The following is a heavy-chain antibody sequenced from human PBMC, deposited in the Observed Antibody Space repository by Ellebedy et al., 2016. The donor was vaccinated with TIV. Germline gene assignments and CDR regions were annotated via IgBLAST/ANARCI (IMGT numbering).Heavy chain of an antibody. D-gene: IGHD5-18*01. CDR1: GFTFSHYW. CDR2: INSGGVTS. J-gene: IGHJ5*02. CDR3: ARERAYIGYGRFDP. V-gene: IGHV3-74*01. Sequence: GESLKISCVASGFTFSHYWMHWVRQAPGKGLVWVPRINSGGVTSDYADSVKGRFTITRDNAKSTVYLQMKTLTAEDTAVYYWARERAYIGYGRFDPWGQGTLVTVSS.